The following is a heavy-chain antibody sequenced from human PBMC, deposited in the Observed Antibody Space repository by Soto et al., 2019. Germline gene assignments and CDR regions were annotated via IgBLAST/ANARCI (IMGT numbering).Heavy chain of an antibody. CDR1: GFTFSSYA. D-gene: IGHD6-13*01. CDR2: ISYDGSNK. V-gene: IGHV3-30-3*01. J-gene: IGHJ5*02. Sequence: QVQLVESGGGVVQPGRSLRLSCAASGFTFSSYAMHWVRQAPGKGLEWVAVISYDGSNKYYADSVKGRFTISRDNSKNTLYLQMNSLRAEDTAVYYCARARRVFRSNNWFDPWGQGTLVTVSS. CDR3: ARARRVFRSNNWFDP.